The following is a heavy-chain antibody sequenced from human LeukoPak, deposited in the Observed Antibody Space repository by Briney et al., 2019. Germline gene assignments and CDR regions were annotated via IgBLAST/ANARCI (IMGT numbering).Heavy chain of an antibody. CDR2: ISGSGGSS. J-gene: IGHJ6*03. D-gene: IGHD2-2*01. CDR3: AKDISFVVVPAAIRTDYYYMDV. V-gene: IGHV3-23*01. CDR1: GFTFSSYA. Sequence: GGSLRLSCAASGFTFSSYAMSWVRQAPGKGLEWVSAISGSGGSSYYADSVKGRFTISRDNSKNTLYLQMNSLRAEDTAVYYCAKDISFVVVPAAIRTDYYYMDVWGKGTTVTVSS.